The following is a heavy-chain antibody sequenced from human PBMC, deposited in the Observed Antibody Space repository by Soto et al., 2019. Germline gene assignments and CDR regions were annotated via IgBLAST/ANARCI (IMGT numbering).Heavy chain of an antibody. D-gene: IGHD6-13*01. CDR1: GYTFTSYG. CDR3: AGGIGSSWYDTGKGVDY. Sequence: ASVKVSCKASGYTFTSYGISWVRQAPGQGLEWMGWISAYNGNTNYAQKLQGRVTMTTDTSTSTAYMELRSLRSDDTAVYYCAGGIGSSWYDTGKGVDYWGQRTLVTVSS. J-gene: IGHJ4*02. CDR2: ISAYNGNT. V-gene: IGHV1-18*01.